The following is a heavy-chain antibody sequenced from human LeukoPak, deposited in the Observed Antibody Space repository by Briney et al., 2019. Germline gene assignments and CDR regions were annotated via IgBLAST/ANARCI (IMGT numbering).Heavy chain of an antibody. CDR2: ISSSVRTI. CDR1: LFTLSKFE. CDR3: ARDLVVVTGISDY. V-gene: IGHV3-48*03. D-gene: IGHD2-21*02. J-gene: IGHJ4*02. Sequence: GGSLRLSRAPSLFTLSKFEMNWVRQAPGEGREGVSYISSSVRTIYYAVSVKARFTICRDNDKNSLYLQMNSLRAEDRAVYYCARDLVVVTGISDYWGQGTLVTVSS.